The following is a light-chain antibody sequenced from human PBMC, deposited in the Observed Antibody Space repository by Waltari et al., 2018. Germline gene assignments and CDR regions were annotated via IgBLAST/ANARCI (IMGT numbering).Light chain of an antibody. CDR3: SSYAGSNTVVV. V-gene: IGLV2-23*02. CDR1: SSDVGSYHL. CDR2: DVT. Sequence: QSALTQPASVSGSPGQSITIPCTGASSDVGSYHLVSWYQQHQGKAPKLLIYDVTQRPSGVSDRFSGSKSGNTASLTISGLQAEDEADYHCSSYAGSNTVVVFGGGTKVTVL. J-gene: IGLJ2*01.